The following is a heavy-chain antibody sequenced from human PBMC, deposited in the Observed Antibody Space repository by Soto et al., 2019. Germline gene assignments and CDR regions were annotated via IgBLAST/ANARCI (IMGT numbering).Heavy chain of an antibody. CDR3: ATAPSSLLRLGLDY. V-gene: IGHV1-24*01. J-gene: IGHJ4*02. CDR2: FDPEDGET. D-gene: IGHD5-12*01. CDR1: GYTLTELS. Sequence: GASVKVSCKVSGYTLTELSIHWVRQAPGKGLEWTGGFDPEDGETIYAQKFQGRVTMTEDTSTDTAYMELSSLRSEDTAVYYCATAPSSLLRLGLDYWGQGTLVTVSS.